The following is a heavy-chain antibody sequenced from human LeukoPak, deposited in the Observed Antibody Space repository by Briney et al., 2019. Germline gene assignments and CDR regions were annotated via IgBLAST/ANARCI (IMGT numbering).Heavy chain of an antibody. Sequence: GRSLRLSCAASGFTFSSYAMHWVRQAPGKGLEWVAVISYDGSNKYYADSVKGRFTISRDNSKNSLYLQMNSLRAEDTAVYYCARDPYHSSSWYGYDYWGQGTLVTVSS. CDR1: GFTFSSYA. D-gene: IGHD6-13*01. V-gene: IGHV3-30-3*01. CDR3: ARDPYHSSSWYGYDY. CDR2: ISYDGSNK. J-gene: IGHJ4*02.